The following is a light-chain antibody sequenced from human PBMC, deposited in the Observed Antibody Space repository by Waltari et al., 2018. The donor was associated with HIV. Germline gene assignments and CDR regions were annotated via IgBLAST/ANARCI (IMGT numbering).Light chain of an antibody. CDR3: LLYCSGVRPNWV. CDR1: TGPVTSGSY. J-gene: IGLJ3*02. V-gene: IGLV7-43*01. CDR2: ATT. Sequence: QTVVTQEPSLTVSPGGTVTLTCSSSTGPVTSGSYANWFQQKPGQPPKALVSATTKTNAWTPGRVAGYLLGGDAVLTVSGVRPEDEADYYCLLYCSGVRPNWVFGGGTRLTVL.